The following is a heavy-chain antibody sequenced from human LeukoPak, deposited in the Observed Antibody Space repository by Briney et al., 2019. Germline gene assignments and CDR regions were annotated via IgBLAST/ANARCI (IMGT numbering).Heavy chain of an antibody. CDR3: SRDIVVVPAAPSTNYYYYYGMDV. V-gene: IGHV3-30*19. CDR1: GFTFSTYG. Sequence: GGSLRLSCAASGFTFSTYGMHWVRQAPGKGLEWVAVISYDGSNKYYADSVKGRFTISRDNSKNTLYLQMNSLRAEDTAVYYCSRDIVVVPAAPSTNYYYYYGMDVWGQGTTVTVSS. J-gene: IGHJ6*02. CDR2: ISYDGSNK. D-gene: IGHD2-2*01.